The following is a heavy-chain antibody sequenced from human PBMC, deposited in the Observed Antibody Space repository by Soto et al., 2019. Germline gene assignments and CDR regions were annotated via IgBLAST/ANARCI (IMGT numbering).Heavy chain of an antibody. V-gene: IGHV3-23*01. J-gene: IGHJ3*01. CDR1: GFTFSNYA. D-gene: IGHD2-15*01. CDR2: ITDSGGST. CDR3: ARPYGGKIGEAFDV. Sequence: EVQLLESGGGLVQPGGSLRLSCAASGFTFSNYAMGWVRQAPGKGLEWVSTITDSGGSTYYTPSVKGRFAVSRDNSKNTLYLEVNSLRAEDTAVYFCARPYGGKIGEAFDVWGQGTVVTVSS.